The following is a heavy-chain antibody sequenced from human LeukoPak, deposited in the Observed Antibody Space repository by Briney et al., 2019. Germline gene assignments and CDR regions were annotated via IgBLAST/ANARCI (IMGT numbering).Heavy chain of an antibody. V-gene: IGHV4-34*01. J-gene: IGHJ4*02. Sequence: SETLSLTCAVYGGSFSGYYWSWIRQPPGKGLEWIGEINHSGSTNYNPSLKSRVTISVDTSKNQFSLKLSSVTAADTAVYYCARGLIAAAAFFDYWGQGTLVTVSS. CDR2: INHSGST. CDR3: ARGLIAAAAFFDY. CDR1: GGSFSGYY. D-gene: IGHD6-13*01.